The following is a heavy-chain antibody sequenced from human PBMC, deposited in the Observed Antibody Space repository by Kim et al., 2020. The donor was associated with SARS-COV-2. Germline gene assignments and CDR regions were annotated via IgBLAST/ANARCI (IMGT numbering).Heavy chain of an antibody. V-gene: IGHV4-39*01. D-gene: IGHD2-15*01. Sequence: SETLSLTCTVSGGSISSSSYYWGWIRQPPGKGLEWIGSIYYSGSTYYNPSLKSRVTISVDTSKNQFSLKLSSVTAADTAVYYCARHESACSGGSCRTSFDYWGQGTLVTVSS. CDR3: ARHESACSGGSCRTSFDY. J-gene: IGHJ4*02. CDR1: GGSISSSSYY. CDR2: IYYSGST.